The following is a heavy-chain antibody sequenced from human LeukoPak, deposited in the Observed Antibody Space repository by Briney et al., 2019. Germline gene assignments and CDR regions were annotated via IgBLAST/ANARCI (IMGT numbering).Heavy chain of an antibody. CDR3: ARVSIFGVVIPPDY. Sequence: SGRSLRLSCAASGFTFSSYAMHWVRQAPGKGLEWVSVISSDGTNTYFADSVKGRFTISRDNSRKMLSLQMHSLRPEDTAVYYCARVSIFGVVIPPDYWGQGALVTVSS. V-gene: IGHV3-30*01. J-gene: IGHJ4*02. CDR1: GFTFSSYA. D-gene: IGHD3-3*02. CDR2: ISSDGTNT.